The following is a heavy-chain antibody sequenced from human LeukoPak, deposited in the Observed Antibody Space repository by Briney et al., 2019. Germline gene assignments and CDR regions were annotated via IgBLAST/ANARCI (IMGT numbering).Heavy chain of an antibody. CDR2: INHSGST. Sequence: SETLSLTCAVYGGSFSGYSWGWIGHPQGKGLEWIGEINHSGSTNYNPSLKSRVTISADTSKNQFSLKLSSVTAADTAVYYCASVYDSSGYYPFWGQGTLVTVSS. CDR3: ASVYDSSGYYPF. J-gene: IGHJ4*02. CDR1: GGSFSGYS. V-gene: IGHV4-34*01. D-gene: IGHD3-22*01.